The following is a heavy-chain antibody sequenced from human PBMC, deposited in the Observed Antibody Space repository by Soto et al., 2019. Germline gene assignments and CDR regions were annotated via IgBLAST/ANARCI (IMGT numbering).Heavy chain of an antibody. J-gene: IGHJ4*02. D-gene: IGHD3-22*01. CDR2: INHSGST. Sequence: SETLSLTCAVYGGSLSGHSWSWSWIRQSPGRGLEWIGDINHSGSTNYNPSLKSRVTISVDTSKNQFSLKLSSLRSEDTAVYYCARDDSSATENYWGQGTLVTVSS. CDR3: ARDDSSATENY. CDR1: GGSLSGHS. V-gene: IGHV4-34*01.